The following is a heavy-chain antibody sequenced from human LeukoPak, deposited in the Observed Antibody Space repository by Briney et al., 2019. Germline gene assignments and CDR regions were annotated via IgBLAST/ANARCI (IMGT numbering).Heavy chain of an antibody. CDR1: GFTFSGYA. D-gene: IGHD3-3*01. CDR2: ISGSGASI. Sequence: GGSLRLFCEASGFTFSGYAMTWVRQAPGKGLEWVSGISGSGASIKYADSVKGRFTISRDNSKNTVYLQMNSLRAEDTAVYYCAPRYYDFWSGYLDYWGQGTLVTVSS. J-gene: IGHJ4*02. V-gene: IGHV3-23*01. CDR3: APRYYDFWSGYLDY.